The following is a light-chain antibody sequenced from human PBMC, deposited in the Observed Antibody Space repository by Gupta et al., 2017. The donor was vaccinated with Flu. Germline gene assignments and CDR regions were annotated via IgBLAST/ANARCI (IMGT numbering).Light chain of an antibody. J-gene: IGKJ5*01. CDR2: LGS. Sequence: VTPGGPASISCRSSQSLLHRTGYNYLGWFLQKPGQSPQLLMYLGSNRAPGVPDSFSGSGSGTDFTLKISRVEAEDVGVYYCMQALQLPITFGHGTRLEIK. V-gene: IGKV2-28*01. CDR3: MQALQLPIT. CDR1: QSLLHRTGYNY.